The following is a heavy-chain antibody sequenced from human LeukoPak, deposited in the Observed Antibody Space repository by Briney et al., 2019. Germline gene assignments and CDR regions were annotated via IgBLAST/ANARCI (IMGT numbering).Heavy chain of an antibody. J-gene: IGHJ4*02. Sequence: PGGSLRLSCAASGFTFSSYWMSWVRQAPGKGLEWVANIKQDGSEKYYVDSVKGRFTISRDNAKNSLYLQMNSLRAEDTALYYCAKDRAAAGSDIFDYWGQGTLVTVSS. D-gene: IGHD6-13*01. V-gene: IGHV3-7*03. CDR1: GFTFSSYW. CDR2: IKQDGSEK. CDR3: AKDRAAAGSDIFDY.